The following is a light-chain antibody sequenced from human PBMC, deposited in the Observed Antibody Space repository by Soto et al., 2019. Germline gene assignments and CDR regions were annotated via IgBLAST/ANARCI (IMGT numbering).Light chain of an antibody. J-gene: IGKJ5*01. CDR3: QQRSNWPSIT. CDR1: QSVASN. CDR2: GAF. Sequence: EIVLTQSPATLSVSPGERATLSCRTSQSVASNLAWYQQKPGQAPRLLIYGAFIRAPGFPVRFRGTGSGTDFTLTINSLEPEDSAVYYCQQRSNWPSITFGQGTRLEIK. V-gene: IGKV3-11*01.